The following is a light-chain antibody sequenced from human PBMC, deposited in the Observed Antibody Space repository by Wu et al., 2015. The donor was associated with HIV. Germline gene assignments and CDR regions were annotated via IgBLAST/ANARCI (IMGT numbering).Light chain of an antibody. J-gene: IGKJ4*01. V-gene: IGKV3-15*01. CDR1: QSVSSN. CDR2: GAV. CDR3: QQYNHWPLT. Sequence: EITMTQSPVTLSVSPGDRVTLSCRASQSVSSNLAWFQQKPGQAPRLLIYGAVTRPTGIPARFRGSGSGTEFTLTFTSMESEDSAVYFCQQYNHWPLTFGAGTKVEI.